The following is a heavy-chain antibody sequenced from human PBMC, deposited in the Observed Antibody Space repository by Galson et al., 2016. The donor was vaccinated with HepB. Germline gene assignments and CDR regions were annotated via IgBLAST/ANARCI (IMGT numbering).Heavy chain of an antibody. Sequence: SLRLSCAASGFTFSTYAMHWVRQAPGKGLEWVGHISFDANNEYYADSVKGRFTISRDNSKNSVYLEMSSLRPEDTAVYFCARPSYDSGWYVGYWGQGTLVTVSS. V-gene: IGHV3-30*04. CDR1: GFTFSTYA. CDR2: ISFDANNE. CDR3: ARPSYDSGWYVGY. D-gene: IGHD6-19*01. J-gene: IGHJ4*02.